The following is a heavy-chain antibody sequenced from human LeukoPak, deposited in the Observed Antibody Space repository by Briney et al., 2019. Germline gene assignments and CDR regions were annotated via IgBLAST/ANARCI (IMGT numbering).Heavy chain of an antibody. D-gene: IGHD3-9*01. J-gene: IGHJ5*02. Sequence: ASVKVSCKASGYTFTGYYMHWVRQAPGQGLEWMGWINPNSGGTNYAQKFQDRVTLTRDRSISTAYMELRSLRSDDSAVYYCARVHYPYDWSLDRWGQGTLLTVSS. CDR1: GYTFTGYY. V-gene: IGHV1-2*02. CDR3: ARVHYPYDWSLDR. CDR2: INPNSGGT.